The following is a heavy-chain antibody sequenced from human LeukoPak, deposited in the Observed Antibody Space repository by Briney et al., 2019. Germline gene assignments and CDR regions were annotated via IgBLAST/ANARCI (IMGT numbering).Heavy chain of an antibody. D-gene: IGHD1-26*01. Sequence: SQTLSLTCAISGYSVSSDSAAWNWIRQSPSRGLEWLGRTYYRSQWYYDYAVSVKSRITINPDTSKNQFSLQLNSVTPEDTAVYYCARGPSLVGYYYIDVWDRGTTVTVSS. CDR3: ARGPSLVGYYYIDV. J-gene: IGHJ6*03. V-gene: IGHV6-1*01. CDR1: GYSVSSDSAA. CDR2: TYYRSQWYY.